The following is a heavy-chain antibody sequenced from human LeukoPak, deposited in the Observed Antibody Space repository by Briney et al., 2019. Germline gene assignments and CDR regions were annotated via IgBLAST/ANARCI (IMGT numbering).Heavy chain of an antibody. CDR2: IYYSGST. J-gene: IGHJ6*03. Sequence: SETLSLTCTISGGSISSSIYYWGWIRQPPGKGLDWIGRIYYSGSTYYNPSLKSRVTISVDTSKNQFSLKLSSVTAADTAVYYCAQLSGYTYSGYGPTYYYYYYMDVWGKGTTVTVSS. D-gene: IGHD5-12*01. CDR3: AQLSGYTYSGYGPTYYYYYYMDV. CDR1: GGSISSSIYY. V-gene: IGHV4-39*01.